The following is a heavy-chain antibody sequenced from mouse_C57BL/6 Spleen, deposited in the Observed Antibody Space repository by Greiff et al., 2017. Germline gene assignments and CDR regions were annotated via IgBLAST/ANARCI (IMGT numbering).Heavy chain of an antibody. V-gene: IGHV5-17*01. CDR2: ISSGSSTI. Sequence: EVQRVESGGGLVKPGGSLKLSCAASGFTFSDYGMHWVRQAPEKGLEWVAFISSGSSTIYSADPVKGRFTISRENAKNTLFLQMTSLRSEDTAMYYCAKSTTVVANLDYWGQCTTLTVSS. J-gene: IGHJ2*01. CDR1: GFTFSDYG. CDR3: AKSTTVVANLDY. D-gene: IGHD1-1*01.